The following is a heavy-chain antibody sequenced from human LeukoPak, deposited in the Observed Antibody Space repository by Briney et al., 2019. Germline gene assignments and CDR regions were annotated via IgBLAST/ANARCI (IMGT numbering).Heavy chain of an antibody. CDR3: AKDDRYCSGGSCYSNWSDP. CDR1: GFTFSSYA. CDR2: ISGSGGST. J-gene: IGHJ5*02. D-gene: IGHD2-15*01. Sequence: PGGSLRLSCAASGFTFSSYAMSWVRQAPGKGLEWVSAISGSGGSTYYADSVKGRFTISRDNSKNTLYLQMNSLRAEDTAVYYCAKDDRYCSGGSCYSNWSDPWGQGTLVTVSS. V-gene: IGHV3-23*01.